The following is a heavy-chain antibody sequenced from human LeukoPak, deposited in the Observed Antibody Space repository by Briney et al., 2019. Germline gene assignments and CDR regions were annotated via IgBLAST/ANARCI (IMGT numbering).Heavy chain of an antibody. Sequence: ASVKVSCKASGYTFTSYGISWVRQAPGQGLEWMGWISAYNGNTNYAQKLQGRDTMTTDTSTSTAYMELRSLRSDDTAVYYCAREGYSSGWFDLYYYYGMDVWGQGTTVTVSS. D-gene: IGHD6-19*01. CDR2: ISAYNGNT. V-gene: IGHV1-18*01. CDR3: AREGYSSGWFDLYYYYGMDV. CDR1: GYTFTSYG. J-gene: IGHJ6*02.